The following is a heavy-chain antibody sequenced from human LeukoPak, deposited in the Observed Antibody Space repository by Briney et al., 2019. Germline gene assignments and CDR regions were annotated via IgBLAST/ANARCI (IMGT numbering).Heavy chain of an antibody. Sequence: GGSLRLSCAASGFTFSSYSMSWVRQAPGKGLEWVSSISDNSYWIYYADSVEGRFIISRDNSKNTLYLQMNSLRAEDTAVYYCARGSKQDDFDYWGQGTLVTVSS. CDR2: ISDNSYWI. CDR3: ARGSKQDDFDY. J-gene: IGHJ4*02. V-gene: IGHV3-21*04. CDR1: GFTFSSYS.